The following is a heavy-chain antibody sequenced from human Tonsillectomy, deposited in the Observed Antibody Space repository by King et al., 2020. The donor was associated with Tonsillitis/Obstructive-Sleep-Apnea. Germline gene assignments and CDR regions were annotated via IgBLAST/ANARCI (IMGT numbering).Heavy chain of an antibody. CDR1: GFTFSDYG. Sequence: VQLVESGGGVVQPGRPLRLSCAASGFTFSDYGMHWVRQAPGKGLEWVAVIWYDGRVKFYADSVKGRFTISRDNSKKTLYLQMNSLEADDTAVYFWARVEAYYGSAFDYWGQGTLVTVSS. CDR2: IWYDGRVK. J-gene: IGHJ4*02. D-gene: IGHD3-10*01. CDR3: ARVEAYYGSAFDY. V-gene: IGHV3-33*01.